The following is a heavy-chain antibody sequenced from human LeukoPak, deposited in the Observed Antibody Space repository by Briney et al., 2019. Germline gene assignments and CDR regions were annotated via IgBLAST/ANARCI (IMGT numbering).Heavy chain of an antibody. Sequence: SQTLSLTCTVSGGSISSGSYYWSWIRQPAGKGLEWIGRIYTSGSTNYNPSLKSRVTISVDTSKNQFSLKLSSVTAADTAVYYCAREAVGATTGYYYYYMDVWGKGTTVTVSS. CDR3: AREAVGATTGYYYYYMDV. J-gene: IGHJ6*03. CDR2: IYTSGST. V-gene: IGHV4-61*02. D-gene: IGHD1-26*01. CDR1: GGSISSGSYY.